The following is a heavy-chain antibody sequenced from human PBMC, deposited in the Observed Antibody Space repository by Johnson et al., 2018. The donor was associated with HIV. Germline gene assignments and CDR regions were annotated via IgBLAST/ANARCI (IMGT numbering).Heavy chain of an antibody. J-gene: IGHJ3*02. CDR1: GFTVSSNY. D-gene: IGHD6-19*01. CDR2: IYSGGST. CDR3: AKVSGWPRGAFDI. V-gene: IGHV3-66*01. Sequence: VKLVESGGGLVQPGGSLRLSCAASGFTVSSNYMSWVRQAPGKGLEWVSVIYSGGSTYYADSGKGRFTISRDNSKNTLYLQMNSLRAEDTAVYYCAKVSGWPRGAFDIWGQGTMVTVSS.